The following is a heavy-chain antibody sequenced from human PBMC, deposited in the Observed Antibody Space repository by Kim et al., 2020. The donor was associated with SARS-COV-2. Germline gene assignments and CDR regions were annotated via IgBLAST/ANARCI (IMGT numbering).Heavy chain of an antibody. J-gene: IGHJ4*02. CDR2: TKSDGSEK. V-gene: IGHV3-7*01. D-gene: IGHD3-3*01. CDR1: GFTFTNYW. Sequence: GGSLRLSCTASGFTFTNYWMTWVRQAPGKGLEWVATTKSDGSEKYYLYSVKGRFTITRDTAKNSMYLQMNSPRAEDTAIYYCARDPESPTFYDFGSGYYAFVHWGQGTLVTLSS. CDR3: ARDPESPTFYDFGSGYYAFVH.